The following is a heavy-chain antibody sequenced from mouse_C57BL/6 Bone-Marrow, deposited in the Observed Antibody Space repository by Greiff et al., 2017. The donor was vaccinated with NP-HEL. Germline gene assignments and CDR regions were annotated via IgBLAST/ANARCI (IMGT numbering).Heavy chain of an antibody. J-gene: IGHJ3*01. CDR3: ARDGDYGGFAY. V-gene: IGHV1-81*01. Sequence: VQLQQSGAELARPGASVKLSCKASGYTFTSYGISWVKQRTGQGLEWIGEIDPRSGNTYYNEKFKGKATLTADKSSSTAFKELRSLTSKDSAVYFCARDGDYGGFAYWGQGTLVTVSA. CDR1: GYTFTSYG. CDR2: IDPRSGNT. D-gene: IGHD2-4*01.